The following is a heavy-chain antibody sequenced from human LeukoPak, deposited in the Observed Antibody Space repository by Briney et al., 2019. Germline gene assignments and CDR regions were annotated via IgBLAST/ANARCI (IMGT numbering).Heavy chain of an antibody. CDR3: ARDASMGYCSGGGCYSEPYYYMDV. D-gene: IGHD2-15*01. CDR1: GFTFSSYA. V-gene: IGHV3-48*04. Sequence: GGSLRLSCAASGFTFSSYAMSWVRQAPGKGLEWVSYISSSGSTIYYADSVKGRFTISRDNAKNSLYLQMNSLRAEDTAVYYCARDASMGYCSGGGCYSEPYYYMDVWGKGTTVTVSS. CDR2: ISSSGSTI. J-gene: IGHJ6*03.